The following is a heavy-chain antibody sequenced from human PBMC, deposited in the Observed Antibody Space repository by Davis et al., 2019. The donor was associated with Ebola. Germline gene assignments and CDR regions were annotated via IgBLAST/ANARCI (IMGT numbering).Heavy chain of an antibody. D-gene: IGHD6-13*01. CDR1: GFTFSHAW. Sequence: PGGSLRLSCAASGFTFSHAWMTWVRQAPGKGLEWIGRIKSKRDDGTAEYAAPVKGRFTISRDDSKNMVFLQMNSLKTEDTAVYSCATDGTEAGYFAYWGQGSLVTVSS. V-gene: IGHV3-15*01. CDR2: IKSKRDDGTA. J-gene: IGHJ4*02. CDR3: ATDGTEAGYFAY.